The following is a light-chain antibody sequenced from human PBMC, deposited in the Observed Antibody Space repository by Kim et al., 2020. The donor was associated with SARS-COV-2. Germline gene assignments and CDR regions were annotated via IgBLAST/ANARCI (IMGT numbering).Light chain of an antibody. J-gene: IGKJ1*01. Sequence: DIVMTQSPDSLAVSLGARATINCKSSQSVLHSSNNENYLAWYQQKPGQTPRLLIYWASTRESGVPDRFSGSGSGTDFTLTISSLQAEDVAVYYCQEYYTTPKTFGQGTKVDIK. CDR3: QEYYTTPKT. CDR2: WAS. V-gene: IGKV4-1*01. CDR1: QSVLHSSNNENY.